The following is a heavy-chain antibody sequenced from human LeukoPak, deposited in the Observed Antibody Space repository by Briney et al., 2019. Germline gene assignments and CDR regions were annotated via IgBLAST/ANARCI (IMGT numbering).Heavy chain of an antibody. D-gene: IGHD1-26*01. CDR2: IYPGDSDT. J-gene: IGHJ4*02. CDR3: AILGATTTNYFDY. CDR1: GYSFTSYW. V-gene: IGHV5-51*01. Sequence: GESLKISCKGFGYSFTSYWIGWVRQMPGKGLEWMGIIYPGDSDTRYSPSFQGQVTISADKSISTAYLQWSSLKASDTAMYYCAILGATTTNYFDYWGQGTLVTVSS.